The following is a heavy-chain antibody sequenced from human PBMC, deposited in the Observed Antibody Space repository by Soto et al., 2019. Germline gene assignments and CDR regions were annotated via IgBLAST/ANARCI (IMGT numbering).Heavy chain of an antibody. V-gene: IGHV1-18*01. CDR1: GYTFTSYG. D-gene: IGHD4-17*01. J-gene: IGHJ4*02. CDR3: ARDFSQTTVVTYPIDY. CDR2: ISAYNGNT. Sequence: ASVKVSCKASGYTFTSYGISWVRQAPGQGLEWMGWISAYNGNTNYAQKLQGRVTMTTDTSTSTAYMELRNLRSDDTAVYYCARDFSQTTVVTYPIDYWGQGTLVTVSS.